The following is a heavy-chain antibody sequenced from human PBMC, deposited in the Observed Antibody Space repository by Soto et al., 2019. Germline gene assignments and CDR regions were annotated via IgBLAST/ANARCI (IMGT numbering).Heavy chain of an antibody. CDR2: IYYSGST. Sequence: PSETLSLTCTVSGGSISSSSYYWGWIRQPPGKGLEWIGSIYYSGSTYYNPSLKSRVTISVDTSKNQFSLKLSSVTAADTAVYYCARHRPRYSGSYTTVARRSLYYYGMDVWGQGTTVT. CDR3: ARHRPRYSGSYTTVARRSLYYYGMDV. V-gene: IGHV4-39*01. J-gene: IGHJ6*02. CDR1: GGSISSSSYY. D-gene: IGHD1-26*01.